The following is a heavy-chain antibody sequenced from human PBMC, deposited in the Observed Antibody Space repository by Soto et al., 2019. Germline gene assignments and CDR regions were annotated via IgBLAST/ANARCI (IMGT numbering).Heavy chain of an antibody. V-gene: IGHV5-51*01. CDR3: ARTSAAGKYYYGMDV. Sequence: GESLKISCKGSGYSFTSYWVGWVRQMPGKGLEWMGIIYPGDSDTRYSPSFQGQVTISADKSISTAYLQWSSLKASDTAMYYCARTSAAGKYYYGMDVWGQGTTVTVSS. J-gene: IGHJ6*02. CDR2: IYPGDSDT. CDR1: GYSFTSYW. D-gene: IGHD6-13*01.